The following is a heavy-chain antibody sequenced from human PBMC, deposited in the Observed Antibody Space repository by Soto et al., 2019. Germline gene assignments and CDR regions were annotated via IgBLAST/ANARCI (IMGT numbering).Heavy chain of an antibody. CDR1: GFTFSDYY. V-gene: IGHV3-11*01. Sequence: QVQLVESGGGLVKPGGSLRLSCAASGFTFSDYYMSWIRQAPGKGLEWVSYISSGSTIYYADSVKGRFTISRDNAKNSLYLQMNSLRAEDTAVYYCARGGELLWFGGRDAFDIWGQGTMVTVSS. J-gene: IGHJ3*02. CDR2: ISSGSTI. CDR3: ARGGELLWFGGRDAFDI. D-gene: IGHD3-10*01.